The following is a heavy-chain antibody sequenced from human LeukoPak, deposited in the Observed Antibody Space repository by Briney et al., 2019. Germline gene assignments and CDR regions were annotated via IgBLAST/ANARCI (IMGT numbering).Heavy chain of an antibody. J-gene: IGHJ4*02. CDR2: IYSGST. V-gene: IGHV4-39*01. CDR3: ARQRTSGSASNLRVAQIDS. D-gene: IGHD3-3*01. CDR1: GGSISSSSHY. Sequence: SETLSLACTVSGGSISSSSHYWAWIRQSPGTGLEWIGSIYSGSTYYNPSLKSRATISVDTSKNQISLKVSSVTAADSALYFCARQRTSGSASNLRVAQIDSWGQGTLVTVPS.